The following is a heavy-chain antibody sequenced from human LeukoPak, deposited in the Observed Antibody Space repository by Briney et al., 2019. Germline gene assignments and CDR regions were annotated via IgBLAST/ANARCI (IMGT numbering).Heavy chain of an antibody. CDR1: GGSISSSSYC. CDR3: ARQGDYFYYLDY. V-gene: IGHV4-39*01. CDR2: IYYSGST. Sequence: SETLSLTCTVSGGSISSSSYCWGWIRQPPGKGLEWIGSIYYSGSTYYNPSLRSRVTISVDASKNQFSLKLSSVTAADTAVYYCARQGDYFYYLDYWGQGTLVTVSS. D-gene: IGHD4-17*01. J-gene: IGHJ4*02.